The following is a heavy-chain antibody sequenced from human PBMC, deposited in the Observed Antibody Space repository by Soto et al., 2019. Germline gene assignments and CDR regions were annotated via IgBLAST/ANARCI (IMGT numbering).Heavy chain of an antibody. V-gene: IGHV3-53*02. CDR3: ARVQRFGHVDY. Sequence: EVQLVETGGGLIQPGGSLRLSCAASGFTVSSNYMSWVRQAPGKGLEWVSVSYSGGSTYYADSVKGRFTISRDNSKNTLYLQMNSLRAEDPAVYYCARVQRFGHVDYWCQGTLVTVSS. D-gene: IGHD3-10*01. J-gene: IGHJ4*02. CDR2: SYSGGST. CDR1: GFTVSSNY.